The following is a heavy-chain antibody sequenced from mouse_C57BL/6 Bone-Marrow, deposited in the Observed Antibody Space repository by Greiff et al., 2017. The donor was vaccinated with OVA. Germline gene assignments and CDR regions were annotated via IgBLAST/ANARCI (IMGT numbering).Heavy chain of an antibody. D-gene: IGHD2-2*01. CDR1: GYTFTSYW. CDR3: ATHGYDVNYFDY. J-gene: IGHJ2*01. Sequence: QVQLQQPGAELVMPGASVKLSCKASGYTFTSYWMHWVKQRPGQGLEWIGEIDPSDSYTNYNQKFKGKSTLTVDKSSSTAYMQLSSLTSEDSAVYYCATHGYDVNYFDYWGQGTTLTVSS. V-gene: IGHV1-69*01. CDR2: IDPSDSYT.